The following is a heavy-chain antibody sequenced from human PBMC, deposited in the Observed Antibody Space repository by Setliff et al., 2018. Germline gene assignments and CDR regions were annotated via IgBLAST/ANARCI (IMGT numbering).Heavy chain of an antibody. CDR2: IYPGDSDT. Sequence: PGESLKISCKASGYIFTNYWIGWVRQMPGKGLEWMGVIYPGDSDTRYSPSFQGQVTISADKSINTAYLQWSSLKASDTAIYYCTRHEDRNKCTSSSCYLENDAFDVWGQGAMVTVSS. J-gene: IGHJ3*01. CDR3: TRHEDRNKCTSSSCYLENDAFDV. V-gene: IGHV5-51*01. D-gene: IGHD2-2*01. CDR1: GYIFTNYW.